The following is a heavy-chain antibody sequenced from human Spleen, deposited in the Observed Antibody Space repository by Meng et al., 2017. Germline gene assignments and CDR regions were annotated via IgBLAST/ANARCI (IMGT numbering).Heavy chain of an antibody. CDR1: GGSISTSGYY. Sequence: QLQLQESGSGLVKPSQTLSLTCAVSGGSISTSGYYWGWIRQPPGKGLEWIGSIGHSGFTYYTPSLKSRVTVSIDTSKSQFSLKLTSVTAADTAVYYCVRSSGWVRTGFDPWGQGTLVTVSS. CDR2: IGHSGFT. V-gene: IGHV4-39*01. J-gene: IGHJ5*02. D-gene: IGHD6-19*01. CDR3: VRSSGWVRTGFDP.